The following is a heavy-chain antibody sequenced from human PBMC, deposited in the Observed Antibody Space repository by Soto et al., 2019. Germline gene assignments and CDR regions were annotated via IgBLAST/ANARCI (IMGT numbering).Heavy chain of an antibody. CDR2: IGGSVGSI. CDR1: GFTFNTYA. Sequence: EVQLLESGGGLVQPGGFLRLSCAASGFTFNTYAMTWVRQAPGKGLEWVSTIGGSVGSIYYADSVKGRFTISRDNSKNTLSLQMNSLSPEDTAVYYCAKEAFPGEFFFDYWGQGTLVTVSS. D-gene: IGHD3-10*01. J-gene: IGHJ4*02. V-gene: IGHV3-23*01. CDR3: AKEAFPGEFFFDY.